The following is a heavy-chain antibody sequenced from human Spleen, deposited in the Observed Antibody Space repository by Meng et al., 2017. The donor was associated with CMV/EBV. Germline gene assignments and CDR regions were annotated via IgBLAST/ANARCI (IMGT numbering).Heavy chain of an antibody. D-gene: IGHD5-18*01. V-gene: IGHV4-39*01. CDR1: GVSVSNSSFF. J-gene: IGHJ4*02. Sequence: SETLSLTCTVSGVSVSNSSFFWGWIRQPPGKGLEWIGRFFHSGDTYSNPSLRSRVAISVDTSKNQFSLRLNSVTATDTAVYYCARHLRGYSWPKSDWGQGTLVTVSS. CDR3: ARHLRGYSWPKSD. CDR2: FFHSGDT.